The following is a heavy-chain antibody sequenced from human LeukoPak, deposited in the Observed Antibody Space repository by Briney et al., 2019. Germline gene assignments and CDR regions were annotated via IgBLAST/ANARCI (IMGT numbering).Heavy chain of an antibody. D-gene: IGHD1-26*01. CDR3: AKDRLFGSGLNGPHYYYGMDV. V-gene: IGHV3-30*18. CDR2: ILYDGNNK. CDR1: DFSFSNYG. J-gene: IGHJ6*02. Sequence: PGGSLRLSCAASDFSFSNYGMHWVRQAPGKGLEWVAVILYDGNNKHYAESVKGRFTISRDNSNNTLYLQMNSLRPEDTAVYYCAKDRLFGSGLNGPHYYYGMDVWGQGTTVTVSS.